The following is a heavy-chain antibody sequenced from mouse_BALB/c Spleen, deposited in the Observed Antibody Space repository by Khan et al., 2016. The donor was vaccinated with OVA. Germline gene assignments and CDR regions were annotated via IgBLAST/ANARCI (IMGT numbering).Heavy chain of an antibody. CDR3: ARWFDGYSSLYAMDY. V-gene: IGHV2-6*02. Sequence: GKRKEKGPGLVAPSQSLSITCTVSGFSLTTYGVHWVRQPPGKGLEWLVVIWSDGSTNYNSVLKSRLSISKDNSKSQVFLKMNSLQTDDTAMYYCARWFDGYSSLYAMDYWGQGTSVTVSS. D-gene: IGHD2-3*01. J-gene: IGHJ4*01. CDR1: GFSLTTYG. CDR2: IWSDGST.